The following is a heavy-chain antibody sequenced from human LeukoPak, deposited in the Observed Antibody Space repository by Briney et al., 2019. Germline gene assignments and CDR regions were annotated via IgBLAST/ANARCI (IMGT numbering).Heavy chain of an antibody. V-gene: IGHV3-9*01. CDR3: AKDDANFGGPVD. J-gene: IGHJ4*02. Sequence: GGSLRLSCAASGFTFDDYAMHWVRQAPGKGLEWVSGISWNNGSIGYADSVKGRFTISRDNAKNSLYLQMNGLRAEDTALYYCAKDDANFGGPVDWGQGTLVTVSS. D-gene: IGHD4-23*01. CDR2: ISWNNGSI. CDR1: GFTFDDYA.